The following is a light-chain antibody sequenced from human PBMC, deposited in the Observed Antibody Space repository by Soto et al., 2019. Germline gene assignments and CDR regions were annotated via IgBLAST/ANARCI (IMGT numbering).Light chain of an antibody. Sequence: LTLSPGTLSLPTGERTTLSCRSGRHVSSSYLAWYQQKPGQAPRLLIYGASNRATGIPARFSGIGSGTDFTLIISSLQSEDFAVYYCQQCRNWPISFGEGT. CDR2: GAS. V-gene: IGKV3D-20*02. CDR1: RHVSSSY. J-gene: IGKJ5*01. CDR3: QQCRNWPIS.